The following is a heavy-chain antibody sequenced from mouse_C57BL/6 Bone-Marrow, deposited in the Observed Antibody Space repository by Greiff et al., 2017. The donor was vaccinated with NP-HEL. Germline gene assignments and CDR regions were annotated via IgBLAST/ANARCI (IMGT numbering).Heavy chain of an antibody. CDR2: INPGSGGT. CDR1: GYAFTNYL. CDR3: ARDMDY. Sequence: VKLMESGAELVRPGTSVKVSCKASGYAFTNYLIEWVKQRPGQGLEWIGVINPGSGGTNYNEKFKGKGTLTADKSSSTAYMQLSSLTSEDSAVYFCARDMDYWGQGTSVTVSS. J-gene: IGHJ4*01. V-gene: IGHV1-54*01.